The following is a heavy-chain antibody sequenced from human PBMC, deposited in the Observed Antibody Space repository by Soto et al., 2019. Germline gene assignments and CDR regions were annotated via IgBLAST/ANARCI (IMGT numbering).Heavy chain of an antibody. CDR2: IIPIFGTA. CDR3: ARHSEDTAMVNFPAYSYYGMDV. J-gene: IGHJ6*02. D-gene: IGHD5-18*01. V-gene: IGHV1-69*13. Sequence: SVKVSCKASGGTFSSYAISWVRQAPGQGLEWMGGIIPIFGTANYAQKFQGRVTITADESTSTAYMELSSLRSEDTAVYYCARHSEDTAMVNFPAYSYYGMDVWGQGTTVTVSS. CDR1: GGTFSSYA.